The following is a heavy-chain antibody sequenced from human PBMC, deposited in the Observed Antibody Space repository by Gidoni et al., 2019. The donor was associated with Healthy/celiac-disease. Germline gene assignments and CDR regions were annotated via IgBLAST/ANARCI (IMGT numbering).Heavy chain of an antibody. CDR3: AKRQFITMVRGVISYFDY. CDR1: GFTFSSYA. CDR2: ISGSGGST. J-gene: IGHJ4*02. D-gene: IGHD3-10*01. Sequence: EVQLFVSGGGLVQPGGSLRLSCAASGFTFSSYAMSWVRQAPGKGLEWVSAISGSGGSTYYADSVKGRFTISRDNSKNTLYRQMNSLRAEDTAVYYCAKRQFITMVRGVISYFDYWGQGTLVTVSS. V-gene: IGHV3-23*01.